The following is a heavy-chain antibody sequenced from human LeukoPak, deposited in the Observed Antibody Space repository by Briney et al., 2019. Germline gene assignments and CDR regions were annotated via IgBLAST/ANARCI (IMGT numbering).Heavy chain of an antibody. D-gene: IGHD1-26*01. Sequence: GGSLGLSCAASGFTFSRKDMHWIRQATGRGLEGVSGIGIVGGTYYSDSVKGRFTISRESGKNSLYLQMNSLTAGDTAVYYCARGGSSSDTFDLWGQGALVTVSS. CDR2: IGIVGGT. V-gene: IGHV3-13*01. CDR1: GFTFSRKD. CDR3: ARGGSSSDTFDL. J-gene: IGHJ5*02.